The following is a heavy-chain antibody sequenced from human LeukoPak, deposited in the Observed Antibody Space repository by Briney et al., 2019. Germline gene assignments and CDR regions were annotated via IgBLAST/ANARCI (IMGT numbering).Heavy chain of an antibody. Sequence: ASVKVSCKASGYTFNDYFMHWVRQAPGQGLEWMGWINLDSGGTNYAQKFQGRVTMTRDTSINTAYMELGRLTSDDTAVYYCARGSVGAPRAADYWGQGTPLTVSS. D-gene: IGHD1-26*01. CDR2: INLDSGGT. V-gene: IGHV1-2*02. CDR1: GYTFNDYF. CDR3: ARGSVGAPRAADY. J-gene: IGHJ4*02.